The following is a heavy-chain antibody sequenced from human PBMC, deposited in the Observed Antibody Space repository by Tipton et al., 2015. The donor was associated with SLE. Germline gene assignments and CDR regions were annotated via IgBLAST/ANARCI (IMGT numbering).Heavy chain of an antibody. Sequence: TLSLTCTVSGGSISSGSYYWSWIRQPAGKGLEWIGYIYTSGSTYYNPSLKSRVTISVDTSKNQFSLKLSSVTAADTAVYYCARATYYYDSSGYTYAFDIWGQGTMVTVSS. J-gene: IGHJ3*02. CDR3: ARATYYYDSSGYTYAFDI. CDR1: GGSISSGSYY. D-gene: IGHD3-22*01. V-gene: IGHV4-61*09. CDR2: IYTSGST.